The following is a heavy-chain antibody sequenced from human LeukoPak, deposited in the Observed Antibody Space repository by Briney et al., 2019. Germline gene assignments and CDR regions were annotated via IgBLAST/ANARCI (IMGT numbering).Heavy chain of an antibody. CDR2: ISYDGSNK. Sequence: GRSLRLSCAASGFTFSSYAMHWVRQAPGRGLEWVAVISYDGSNKYYADSVKGRFTISRDNSKNTLYLQMNSLRAEDTAVYYCAREVGNYYYYGMDVWGQGTRVTVSS. J-gene: IGHJ6*02. V-gene: IGHV3-30-3*01. CDR1: GFTFSSYA. D-gene: IGHD7-27*01. CDR3: AREVGNYYYYGMDV.